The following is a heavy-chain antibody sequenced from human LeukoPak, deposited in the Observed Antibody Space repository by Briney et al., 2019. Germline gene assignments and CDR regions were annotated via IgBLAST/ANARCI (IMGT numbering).Heavy chain of an antibody. J-gene: IGHJ4*02. V-gene: IGHV3-48*03. CDR2: ISSSGSTI. CDR3: ARVQYGSGSYSVDY. Sequence: PGGSLRLSCAASGFTFSSYDMNWVRQAPGKGLEWVSYISSSGSTIYYADSVKGRFTISRENAKNSLYLQMNSLRAEDTAVYYCARVQYGSGSYSVDYWGQGTLVTVYS. CDR1: GFTFSSYD. D-gene: IGHD3-10*01.